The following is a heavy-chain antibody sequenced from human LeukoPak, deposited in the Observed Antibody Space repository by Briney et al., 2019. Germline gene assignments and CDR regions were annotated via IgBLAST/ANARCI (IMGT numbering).Heavy chain of an antibody. Sequence: ASVKVSCKASGYIFTDYYIHWVRRAPGQGLEWMGWINPNSGGTNFAQKFQGRVTMTRDTSISTAYMELSRLRSDDTAVYYCARDSAKGITNYWGQGTLVTVSS. CDR3: ARDSAKGITNY. CDR1: GYIFTDYY. D-gene: IGHD1-14*01. V-gene: IGHV1-2*02. J-gene: IGHJ4*02. CDR2: INPNSGGT.